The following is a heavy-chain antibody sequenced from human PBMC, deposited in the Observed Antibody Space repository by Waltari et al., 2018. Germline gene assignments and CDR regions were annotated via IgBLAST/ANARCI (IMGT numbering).Heavy chain of an antibody. CDR1: GDSISSSY. CDR2: IHYTGST. Sequence: QVQLQESGPGLVKPSETLSLTCDVSGDSISSSYWSWIRQPPGNGLQYIGYIHYTGSTNYNPSLNSRVTISVDTSKNQFSLKLKSVTAADTAVYYCARSHYGSGDFFYWGQGTLVTVSS. J-gene: IGHJ4*02. D-gene: IGHD3-10*01. V-gene: IGHV4-59*01. CDR3: ARSHYGSGDFFY.